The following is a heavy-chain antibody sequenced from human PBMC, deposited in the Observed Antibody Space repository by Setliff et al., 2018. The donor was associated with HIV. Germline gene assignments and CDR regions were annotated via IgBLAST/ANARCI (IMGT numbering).Heavy chain of an antibody. CDR2: INAYTGDT. CDR3: ARDWKHVFDI. J-gene: IGHJ3*02. CDR1: GYTFIDNY. Sequence: ASVKVSCKTSGYTFIDNYIHWVRQAPGQGLEWMAWINAYTGDTNYAQKFQGSVTVTRDTSIGTAYMELSRLRSDDTAVYYCARDWKHVFDIWGQGTMVTVSS. D-gene: IGHD1-1*01. V-gene: IGHV1-2*02.